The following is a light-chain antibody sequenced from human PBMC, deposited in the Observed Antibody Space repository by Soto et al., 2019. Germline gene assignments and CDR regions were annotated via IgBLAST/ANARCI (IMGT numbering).Light chain of an antibody. Sequence: EIVLTQSPATLSLSPGERATLSCRASQSVSSQLAWYQHKPGQAPRLLVYDSSNRATGIPDRFSGSGSGTAFTRTISRLEPEDFAVYYCAQRVWPWTVGQGTKVDI. V-gene: IGKV3-11*01. CDR1: QSVSSQ. J-gene: IGKJ1*01. CDR3: AQRVWPWT. CDR2: DSS.